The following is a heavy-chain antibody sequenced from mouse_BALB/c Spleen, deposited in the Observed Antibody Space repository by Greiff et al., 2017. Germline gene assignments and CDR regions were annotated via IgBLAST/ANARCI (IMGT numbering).Heavy chain of an antibody. CDR3: ARDRGYLDY. J-gene: IGHJ2*01. CDR1: GFSLSRYS. Sequence: VQLKESGPGLVAPSQSLSITCTVSGFSLSRYSVHWVRQPPGKGLEWLGMIWAGGSTNYNSALMSRLSISKDNSKSQVFLKMNSLQTDDTAMYYCARDRGYLDYWGQGTTLTVSS. CDR2: IWAGGST. V-gene: IGHV2-9*02. D-gene: IGHD3-1*01.